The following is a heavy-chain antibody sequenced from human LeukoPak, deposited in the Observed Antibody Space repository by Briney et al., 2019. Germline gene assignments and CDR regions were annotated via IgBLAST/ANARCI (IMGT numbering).Heavy chain of an antibody. D-gene: IGHD4-17*01. CDR2: IYYSGST. Sequence: SQTLSLTCTVSGGSISSGGYYWSWICQHPGKGLEWIGYIYYSGSTYYNPSLKSRVTISVDTSKNQFSLKLSSVTDADTAVYYCARGTVTTFGYWGQGTLVTVSS. CDR1: GGSISSGGYY. J-gene: IGHJ4*02. CDR3: ARGTVTTFGY. V-gene: IGHV4-31*03.